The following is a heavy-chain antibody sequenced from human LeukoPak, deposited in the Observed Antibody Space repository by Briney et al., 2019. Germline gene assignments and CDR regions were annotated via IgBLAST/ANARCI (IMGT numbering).Heavy chain of an antibody. V-gene: IGHV1-2*02. CDR2: INPNSGGT. CDR1: GYTFTGYY. D-gene: IGHD3-10*01. J-gene: IGHJ3*02. CDR3: ARVGYYYGSGSSYRSGAFDI. Sequence: GASVKVSCKASGYTFTGYYMHWVRQAPRQGLEWMGWINPNSGGTNYAQKFQGRVTMTRDTSISTAYMELSRLRSDDTAVYYCARVGYYYGSGSSYRSGAFDIWGQGTMVTVSS.